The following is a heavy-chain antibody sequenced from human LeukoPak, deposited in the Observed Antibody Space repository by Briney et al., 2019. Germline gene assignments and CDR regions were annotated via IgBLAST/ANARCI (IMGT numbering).Heavy chain of an antibody. J-gene: IGHJ6*02. Sequence: GGSLRLYCAASGFTFSRYAMSWVRPAQGKGLEWVSAISGSGGSTYYADSVKVRLTISRDNSKNTLYLQMNSPRAEDTAVYYCAKVSDRALGYYYYGMDVWGQGTTVTVSS. V-gene: IGHV3-23*01. CDR2: ISGSGGST. CDR1: GFTFSRYA. D-gene: IGHD3-10*01. CDR3: AKVSDRALGYYYYGMDV.